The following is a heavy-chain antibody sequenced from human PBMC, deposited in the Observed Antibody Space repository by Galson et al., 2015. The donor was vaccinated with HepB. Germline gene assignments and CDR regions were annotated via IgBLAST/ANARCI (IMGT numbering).Heavy chain of an antibody. Sequence: LRLSCAASGFTFSSYAMSWVRQAPGKGLEWVSAISGSGGSTYYADSVKGRFTISRDNSKNTLYLQMNSLRAEDTAVYYCAKDRMITFGGVIVYYFDYWGQGTLVTVSS. CDR3: AKDRMITFGGVIVYYFDY. V-gene: IGHV3-23*01. J-gene: IGHJ4*02. D-gene: IGHD3-16*02. CDR1: GFTFSSYA. CDR2: ISGSGGST.